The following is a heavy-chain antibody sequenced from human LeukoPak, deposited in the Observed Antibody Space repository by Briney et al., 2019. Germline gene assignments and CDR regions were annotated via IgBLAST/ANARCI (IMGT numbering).Heavy chain of an antibody. Sequence: ASVKVSCKASGGTFSSYAISWVRQAPGQGLEWMGRIIPIFGTANYAQKFQGRVTITTDESTSTAYMELSSLRSEDTDVYYCARGRNFNYYDSSNYMDVWGKGTTVTVSS. CDR3: ARGRNFNYYDSSNYMDV. J-gene: IGHJ6*03. D-gene: IGHD3-22*01. CDR1: GGTFSSYA. CDR2: IIPIFGTA. V-gene: IGHV1-69*05.